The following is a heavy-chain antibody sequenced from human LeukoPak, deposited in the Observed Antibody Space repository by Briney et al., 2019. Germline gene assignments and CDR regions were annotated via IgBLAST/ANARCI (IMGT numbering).Heavy chain of an antibody. CDR1: GYTFTSYA. Sequence: ASVKVSCKASGYTFTSYAMNWVRQAPGQGLEWMGWINTNTGNPTYAQGFTGRFVFSLDTSVSTAYLQISSLKAEDTAVYYCARDREWWEEGYCSGGSCYYYGMDVWGQGTTVTVSS. J-gene: IGHJ6*02. CDR3: ARDREWWEEGYCSGGSCYYYGMDV. D-gene: IGHD2-15*01. V-gene: IGHV7-4-1*02. CDR2: INTNTGNP.